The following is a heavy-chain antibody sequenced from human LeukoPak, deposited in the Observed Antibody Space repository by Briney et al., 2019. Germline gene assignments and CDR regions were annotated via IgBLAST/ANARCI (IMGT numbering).Heavy chain of an antibody. CDR2: INPSGGST. D-gene: IGHD5-18*01. CDR3: AVSGYSYGLGV. V-gene: IGHV1-46*01. Sequence: ASVRVSCKASGYTFTSYYMHWVRQAPGQGLEWMGIINPSGGSTSYAQKFQGRVTMTRDTSTGTVYMELSSLRSEDTAVYYCAVSGYSYGLGVWGKGTTVTISS. CDR1: GYTFTSYY. J-gene: IGHJ6*04.